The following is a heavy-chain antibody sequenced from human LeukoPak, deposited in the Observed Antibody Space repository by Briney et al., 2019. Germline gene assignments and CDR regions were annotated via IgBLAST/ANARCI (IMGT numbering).Heavy chain of an antibody. D-gene: IGHD3-10*01. J-gene: IGHJ6*03. CDR1: GFTFSSYG. Sequence: PGGSLRLSCAASGFTFSSYGMHWVRQAPGKGLEWVAVIWYDGSKTYYADSVKGRFTISRDNSKNTLYLQMSSLRADDTAVYYCARETRRGYYGSGSYYRVYMDVWGKGTTVTVSS. CDR3: ARETRRGYYGSGSYYRVYMDV. V-gene: IGHV3-33*01. CDR2: IWYDGSKT.